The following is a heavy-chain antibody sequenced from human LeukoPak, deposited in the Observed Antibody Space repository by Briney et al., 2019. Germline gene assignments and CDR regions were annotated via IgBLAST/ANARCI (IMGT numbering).Heavy chain of an antibody. V-gene: IGHV4-30-4*07. CDR3: ARDYHLYYYDSSGPSYFDY. CDR2: IYYSGST. Sequence: SETLSLTCAVSGGSISSGGYSWSWIRQPPGKGLEWIGYIYYSGSTYYNPSLKSRVTISVDTSKNQFSLKLSSVTAADTAVYYCARDYHLYYYDSSGPSYFDYWGQGTLVTVSS. D-gene: IGHD3-22*01. J-gene: IGHJ4*02. CDR1: GGSISSGGYS.